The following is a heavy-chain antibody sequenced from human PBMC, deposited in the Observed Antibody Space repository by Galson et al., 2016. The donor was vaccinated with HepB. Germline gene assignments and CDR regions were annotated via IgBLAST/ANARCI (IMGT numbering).Heavy chain of an antibody. J-gene: IGHJ4*02. D-gene: IGHD5-18*01. CDR1: GFPFIDAW. CDR2: IRSKTDGETT. V-gene: IGHV3-15*01. CDR3: VRYAVDTALDY. Sequence: SLRLSCAASGFPFIDAWMDWVRQTPGKRLEWVGRIRSKTDGETTVYAVPVKGRFSISRDDSTNTLYLQMNSLRADDTAVYYCVRYAVDTALDYWGQGTLVTVSS.